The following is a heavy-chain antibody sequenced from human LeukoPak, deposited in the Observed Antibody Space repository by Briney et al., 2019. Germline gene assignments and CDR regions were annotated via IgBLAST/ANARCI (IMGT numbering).Heavy chain of an antibody. V-gene: IGHV1-2*02. J-gene: IGHJ4*02. D-gene: IGHD4-17*01. CDR2: INPNSGGT. CDR3: ARDPRSD. CDR1: GYTFTGYY. Sequence: ASVKVSCKASGYTFTGYYIHWVRQAPGQGLEWMGWINPNSGGTNYAQKFQGRVTMTRDTSITTVYMELSRLTSDDTAVYYCARDPRSDWGQGPLVTVSS.